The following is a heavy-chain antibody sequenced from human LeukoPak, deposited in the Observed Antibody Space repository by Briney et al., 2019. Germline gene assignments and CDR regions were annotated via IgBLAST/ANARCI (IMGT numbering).Heavy chain of an antibody. Sequence: PSDPLSLTCAVYGGSFSGYYWSWIRPPPRKGLEWIGEINHSGSTNYNPSLKSRVTISVDTSKNQFSLKLSSVTAADTAVYYCARGNVVRGIDYWGQGTLVTVSS. CDR2: INHSGST. CDR3: ARGNVVRGIDY. CDR1: GGSFSGYY. J-gene: IGHJ4*02. V-gene: IGHV4-34*01. D-gene: IGHD3-10*01.